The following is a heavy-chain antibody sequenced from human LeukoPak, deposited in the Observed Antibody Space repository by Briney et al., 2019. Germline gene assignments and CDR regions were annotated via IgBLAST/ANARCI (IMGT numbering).Heavy chain of an antibody. V-gene: IGHV4-34*01. D-gene: IGHD3-10*01. CDR2: INHSGST. Sequence: PSETLSLTCAVYGGSFSGYYWSWIRQPPGKGLEWIGEINHSGSTNYNPSLKSRVPISVDTSKNQFSLKLSSVTAADTAVYYCARSPRAMVRGVIITNWFDPWGQGTLVTVSS. CDR3: ARSPRAMVRGVIITNWFDP. J-gene: IGHJ5*02. CDR1: GGSFSGYY.